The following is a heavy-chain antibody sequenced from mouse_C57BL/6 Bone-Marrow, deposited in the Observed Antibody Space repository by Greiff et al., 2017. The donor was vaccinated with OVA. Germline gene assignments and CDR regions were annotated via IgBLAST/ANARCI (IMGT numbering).Heavy chain of an antibody. CDR1: GYTFTNYY. V-gene: IGHV1-12*01. Sequence: QVQLQQSGAELVRPGASVKMSCKASGYTFTNYYMHWVKQTPRQGLEWIGAIYPGNGDTSYNQKFKGKATLTVDKSSSTAYMQLSSLTSEDSAVYFCASSDYWGQGTTVTVSA. CDR3: ASSDY. J-gene: IGHJ2*01. CDR2: IYPGNGDT.